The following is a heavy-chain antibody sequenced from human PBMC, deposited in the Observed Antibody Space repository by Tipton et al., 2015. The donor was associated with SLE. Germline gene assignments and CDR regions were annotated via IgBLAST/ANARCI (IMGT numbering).Heavy chain of an antibody. D-gene: IGHD3-3*01. Sequence: SIYHSGSTYYNPSLKIRVTISVDMSKNQFSLKLSSVTAADTAVYYCARTPGDCWSGSHMGYFDYWGQGTLVTVSS. CDR2: IYHSGST. J-gene: IGHJ4*02. CDR3: ARTPGDCWSGSHMGYFDY. V-gene: IGHV4-38-2*01.